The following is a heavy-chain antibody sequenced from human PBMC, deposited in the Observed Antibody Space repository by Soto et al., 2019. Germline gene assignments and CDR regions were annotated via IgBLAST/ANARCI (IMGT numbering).Heavy chain of an antibody. CDR3: APRDTSRFY. CDR2: NHQSWNT. J-gene: IGHJ4*02. CDR1: GVSISRHDW. V-gene: IGHV4-4*02. D-gene: IGHD5-18*01. Sequence: QVQLQESGPGLVKPSGTLSLTCAVCGVSISRHDWWRWARQPPVTGREGIGENHQSWNTNYNSSLGSRVPISVHKPKNQFPLTLSSVTVAHTAVYYCAPRDTSRFYSGQGILVSVSS.